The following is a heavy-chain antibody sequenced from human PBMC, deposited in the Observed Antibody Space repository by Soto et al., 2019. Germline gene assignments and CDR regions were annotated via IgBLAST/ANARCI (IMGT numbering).Heavy chain of an antibody. CDR3: AKTLYYYDTSGYQ. V-gene: IGHV3-23*01. CDR1: GFTFSTYW. CDR2: ISGSGGST. Sequence: GGSLRLSCAASGFTFSTYWMHWVRQAPGKGLEWVSAISGSGGSTYYADSVKGRFTISRDNSKNTLYLQMNSLRAEDTAVYYCAKTLYYYDTSGYQWGQGTLVTVSS. D-gene: IGHD3-22*01. J-gene: IGHJ4*02.